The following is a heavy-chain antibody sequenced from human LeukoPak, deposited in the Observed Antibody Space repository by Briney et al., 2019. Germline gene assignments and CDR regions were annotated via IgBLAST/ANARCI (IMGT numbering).Heavy chain of an antibody. CDR1: GFTFSSYS. D-gene: IGHD5-12*01. J-gene: IGHJ4*02. Sequence: GGSLRLSCAASGFTFSSYSMNWVRQAPGKGLEWVSSISSSSSYIYYADSVKGRFTISRDNAKNSLYLQMNSLRAEDTAVYYCVKDRQPDSRYNFDYWGQGTLVTVSS. CDR2: ISSSSSYI. V-gene: IGHV3-21*04. CDR3: VKDRQPDSRYNFDY.